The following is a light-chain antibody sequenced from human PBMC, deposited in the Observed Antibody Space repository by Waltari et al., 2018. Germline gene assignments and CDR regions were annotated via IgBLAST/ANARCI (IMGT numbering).Light chain of an antibody. J-gene: IGLJ1*01. Sequence: SYDLTQPPSVSVSPGQTARITGSGDALPRQYAYWYQQKAGQAPVLVIYKDTERPSGIPERFSGSSSGTTVTLTISGVQTEDEADYYCQSADSSDTYVFGSGTRVTVL. CDR3: QSADSSDTYV. CDR2: KDT. V-gene: IGLV3-25*03. CDR1: ALPRQY.